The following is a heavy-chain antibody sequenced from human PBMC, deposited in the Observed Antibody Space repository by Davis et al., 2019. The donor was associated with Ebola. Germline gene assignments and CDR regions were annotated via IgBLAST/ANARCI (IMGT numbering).Heavy chain of an antibody. CDR1: GYTFTNYG. CDR3: ARMYSGSPEGGDY. D-gene: IGHD1-26*01. Sequence: AASVKVSCKASGYTFTNYGITWVRQAPGQRLEWMGWINAGNGNTKYSQKFQGRVTITRDTSASTAYMELSSLRSEDTAVYYCARMYSGSPEGGDYWGQGTLVIVSS. V-gene: IGHV1-3*01. CDR2: INAGNGNT. J-gene: IGHJ4*02.